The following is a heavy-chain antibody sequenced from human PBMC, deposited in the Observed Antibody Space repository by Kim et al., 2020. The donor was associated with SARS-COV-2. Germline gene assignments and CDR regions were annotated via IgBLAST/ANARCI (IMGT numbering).Heavy chain of an antibody. V-gene: IGHV3-11*04. J-gene: IGHJ1*01. D-gene: IGHD3-22*01. CDR1: GFTFSDYY. CDR2: ISSSGSTI. CDR3: ARVHYYDSSGYYGRAEYFQH. Sequence: GGSLRLSCAASGFTFSDYYMSWIRQAPGKGLEWVSYISSSGSTIYYADSVKGRFTISRDNAKNSLYLQMNSLRAEDTAVYYCARVHYYDSSGYYGRAEYFQHWGQGTLVTVSS.